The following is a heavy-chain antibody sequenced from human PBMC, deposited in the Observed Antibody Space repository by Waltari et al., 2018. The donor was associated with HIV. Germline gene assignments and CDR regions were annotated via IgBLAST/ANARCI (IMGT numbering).Heavy chain of an antibody. Sequence: QVQLHQWGTGLLKPSETLSLTCAVYSGSFNVYYWTWVRQRPGKGLEWIGEISHSGTTNYKPSRKSRVTISVDTSKNQFSLRLRSVTAKDSATYFCVRGNWNYGDYYYGMDGWGQGTIVTVSS. CDR1: SGSFNVYY. V-gene: IGHV4-34*01. CDR3: VRGNWNYGDYYYGMDG. D-gene: IGHD1-7*01. CDR2: ISHSGTT. J-gene: IGHJ6*02.